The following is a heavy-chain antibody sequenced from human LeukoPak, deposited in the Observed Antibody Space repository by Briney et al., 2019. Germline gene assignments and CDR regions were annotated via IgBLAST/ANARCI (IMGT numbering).Heavy chain of an antibody. Sequence: GGSLRLSCAASGFTFNIYGMHWVRQAPGKGLEWVAFIRYDGTNKYYADSVKGRFTISRDNSKNTLYLQMNSLRAEDTAVYYCANVVPKRDAFDIWGQGTMVTVSS. D-gene: IGHD2-2*01. V-gene: IGHV3-30*02. CDR2: IRYDGTNK. J-gene: IGHJ3*02. CDR3: ANVVPKRDAFDI. CDR1: GFTFNIYG.